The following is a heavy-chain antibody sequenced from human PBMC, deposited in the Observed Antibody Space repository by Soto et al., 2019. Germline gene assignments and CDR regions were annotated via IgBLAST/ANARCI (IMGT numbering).Heavy chain of an antibody. CDR3: AKSTGGTANGMGV. Sequence: SVKVSCKASGGTFSSYAISWVRQAPGQGLEWMGGIIPIFGTANYAQKFQGRVTITADESTSTAYMELNSLRAEDTALYYCAKSTGGTANGMGVWGQGTTVTVSS. CDR2: IIPIFGTA. V-gene: IGHV1-69*13. CDR1: GGTFSSYA. D-gene: IGHD2-8*02. J-gene: IGHJ6*02.